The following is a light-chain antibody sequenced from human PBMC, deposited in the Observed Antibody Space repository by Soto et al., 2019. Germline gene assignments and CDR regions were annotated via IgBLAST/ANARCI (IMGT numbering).Light chain of an antibody. V-gene: IGKV1-5*01. CDR3: QQYNNYWP. Sequence: DIQMTQSPSTLSASVVDRVTITCRASQSISSWLAWYQQKPGKAPNLLIYDASALESGVPSRFSGSGSGTEFTLTISSLQPDDFATYYCQQYNNYWPFGQGTKVDI. J-gene: IGKJ1*01. CDR1: QSISSW. CDR2: DAS.